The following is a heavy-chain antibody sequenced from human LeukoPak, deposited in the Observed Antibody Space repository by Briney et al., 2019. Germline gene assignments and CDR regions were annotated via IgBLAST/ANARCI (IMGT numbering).Heavy chain of an antibody. V-gene: IGHV1-18*01. CDR2: ISAYNGNT. D-gene: IGHD3-3*01. CDR3: ARDVTIDGFYYYYGMDV. CDR1: GYTFTSYG. J-gene: IGHJ6*02. Sequence: ASVKVSCKASGYTFTSYGISWVRQAPGQGLEWMGWISAYNGNTNYAQKLQGRVTMTTDTSTSTAYMELRSLRSDGTAVYYCARDVTIDGFYYYYGMDVWGQGTTVTVSS.